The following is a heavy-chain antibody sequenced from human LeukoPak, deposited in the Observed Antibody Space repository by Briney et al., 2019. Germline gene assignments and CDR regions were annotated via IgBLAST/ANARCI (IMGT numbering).Heavy chain of an antibody. J-gene: IGHJ5*02. CDR2: IYYSGST. D-gene: IGHD5-12*01. CDR1: GGSISSGDYY. CDR3: ASHSGYDTYNWFDP. Sequence: SETLSLTCTASGGSISSGDYYWSWIRQPPGKGLGWIGYIYYSGSTYYNPSLKSRVTISVDTSKNQFSLKLSSVTAADTAVYYCASHSGYDTYNWFDPWGQGTLVTVSS. V-gene: IGHV4-30-4*01.